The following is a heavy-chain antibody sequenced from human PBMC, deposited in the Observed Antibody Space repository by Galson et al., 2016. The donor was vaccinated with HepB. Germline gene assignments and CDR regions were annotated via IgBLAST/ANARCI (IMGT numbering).Heavy chain of an antibody. Sequence: QSGAEVKKPGESLRISCTVSGYGFSTYWISWVRQMPGKGLELMGRIDPSDSYTNYSPSFDGHVTISADKSINTAYLQGSSLKASDTATYYCARHVLTTIRGADSRRLNHSYDYYMDVWGKWTTVTVSS. V-gene: IGHV5-10-1*01. D-gene: IGHD3-10*01. CDR1: GYGFSTYW. CDR3: ARHVLTTIRGADSRRLNHSYDYYMDV. J-gene: IGHJ6*03. CDR2: IDPSDSYT.